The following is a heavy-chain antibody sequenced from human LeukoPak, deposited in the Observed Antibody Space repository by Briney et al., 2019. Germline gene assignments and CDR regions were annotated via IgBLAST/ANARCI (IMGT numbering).Heavy chain of an antibody. D-gene: IGHD4-17*01. Sequence: PSETLSLTCTVSGGSISSYYWSWIRQPPGKGLEWIGYIYYSGSTNYNPSLKSRVTISVDTSKNQFSLKLSSVTAADTAVCYCARSITSTGTGDYWGQGTLVTVSS. CDR3: ARSITSTGTGDY. V-gene: IGHV4-59*01. CDR2: IYYSGST. J-gene: IGHJ4*02. CDR1: GGSISSYY.